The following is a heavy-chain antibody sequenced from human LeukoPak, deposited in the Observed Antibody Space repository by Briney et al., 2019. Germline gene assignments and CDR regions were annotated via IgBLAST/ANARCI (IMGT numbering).Heavy chain of an antibody. D-gene: IGHD5-24*01. J-gene: IGHJ3*02. CDR1: GFTFSDYY. V-gene: IGHV3-11*01. CDR3: ARDGYVEMATKDAFDI. Sequence: GGSLRLSRAASGFTFSDYYMSWIRQAPGKGLEWVSYISSSGSTIYYADSVKGRFTISRDNAKNSLYLQMNSLRAEDTAVYYCARDGYVEMATKDAFDIRGQGTMVTVSS. CDR2: ISSSGSTI.